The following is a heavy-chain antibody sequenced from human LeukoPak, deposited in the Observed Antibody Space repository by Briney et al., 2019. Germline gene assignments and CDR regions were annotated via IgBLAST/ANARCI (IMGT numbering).Heavy chain of an antibody. CDR2: INHSGST. CDR3: ARATSFRHYYYYMDV. Sequence: PSETLSLTCAVYGGSFSGYYWSWLRQPPGKGLEWLGEINHSGSTNYNPSLKSRVTISVATSKNQFSVKLGSVSAADTAVYYCARATSFRHYYYYMDVWGKGTTVTVSS. J-gene: IGHJ6*03. D-gene: IGHD2/OR15-2a*01. CDR1: GGSFSGYY. V-gene: IGHV4-34*01.